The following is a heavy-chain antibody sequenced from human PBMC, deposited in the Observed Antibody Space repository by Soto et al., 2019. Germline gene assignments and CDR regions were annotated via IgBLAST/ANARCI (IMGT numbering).Heavy chain of an antibody. CDR1: GGSISSYY. V-gene: IGHV4-59*01. J-gene: IGHJ4*02. CDR2: FYFSGSI. CDR3: ARVDSIAVAVYYFDY. Sequence: NPSATLSLTCTVSGGSISSYYWSWIRQPPGKGLEWIVFFYFSGSINYNPSLKSRVTISVDTSKNQFSLKLSSVTAAGTAVYYCARVDSIAVAVYYFDYWGQGTLVTVSS. D-gene: IGHD6-19*01.